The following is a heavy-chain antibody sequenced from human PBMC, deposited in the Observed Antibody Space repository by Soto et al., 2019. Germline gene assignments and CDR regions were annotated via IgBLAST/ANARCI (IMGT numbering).Heavy chain of an antibody. CDR2: TYYRSKWYN. CDR1: AGFISGSSNY. V-gene: IGHV6-1*01. CDR3: ARSSSSSFDY. Sequence: PSETLSLTCSVSAGFISGSSNYWGWIRQSPSRGLEWLGRTYYRSKWYNDYAVSVKSRITINPDTSKNQFSLQLNSVTPEDTAVYYCARSSSSSFDYWGQGTLVTVSS. J-gene: IGHJ4*02. D-gene: IGHD6-6*01.